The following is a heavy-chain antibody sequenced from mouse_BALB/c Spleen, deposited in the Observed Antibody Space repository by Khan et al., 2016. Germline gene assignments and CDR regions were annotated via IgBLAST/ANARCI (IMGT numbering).Heavy chain of an antibody. J-gene: IGHJ4*01. CDR2: IRNKANGYTT. CDR3: ARLYSYAMDY. Sequence: EVELVESGGGLVQPGGSLRLSCATSGFTFTDYYMSWVRQPPGKALEGLGFIRNKANGYTTEYSASVKGRFTISRDNSQSILDLQMNTLRAEDSATYYLARLYSYAMDYCGQGTSVTVSS. CDR1: GFTFTDYY. V-gene: IGHV7-3*02.